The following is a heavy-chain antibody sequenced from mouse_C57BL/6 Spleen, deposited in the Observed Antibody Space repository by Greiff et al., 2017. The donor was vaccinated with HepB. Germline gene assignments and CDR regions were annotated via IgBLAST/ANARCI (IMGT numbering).Heavy chain of an antibody. Sequence: VQLQQSGPELVKPGASVKISCKASGYAFSSSWMNWVKQRPGKGLEWIGRIYPGDGDTNYNGKFKGKATLTADKSSSTAYMQLSSLTSEDSAVYFCARGGHYGSSYAWFAYWGQGTLVTVSA. CDR2: IYPGDGDT. D-gene: IGHD1-1*01. CDR3: ARGGHYGSSYAWFAY. CDR1: GYAFSSSW. J-gene: IGHJ3*01. V-gene: IGHV1-82*01.